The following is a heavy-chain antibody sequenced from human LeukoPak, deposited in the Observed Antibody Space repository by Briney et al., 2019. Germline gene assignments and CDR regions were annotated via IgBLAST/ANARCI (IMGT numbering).Heavy chain of an antibody. J-gene: IGHJ4*02. CDR3: ATYSSSWYANDY. CDR1: GFTFSSYG. D-gene: IGHD6-13*01. V-gene: IGHV3-23*01. Sequence: GGSLRLSCAASGFTFSSYGMSWVRQAPGKGLEWVSAISGSGGSTYYADSVKGRFTISRDNSKNTLYLQMNSLRAEDTAVYYCATYSSSWYANDYWGQGTLVTVSS. CDR2: ISGSGGST.